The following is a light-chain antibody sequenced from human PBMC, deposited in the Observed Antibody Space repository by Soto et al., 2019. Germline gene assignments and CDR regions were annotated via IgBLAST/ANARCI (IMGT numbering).Light chain of an antibody. CDR1: SSDLGDYNY. CDR2: EVS. CDR3: SSYTSSTTLV. V-gene: IGLV2-14*01. J-gene: IGLJ2*01. Sequence: QSALTQPASVSGSPGQSITISCTGTSSDLGDYNYVSWYQHHPGKAPKLMIYEVSNRPSGVSNRFSGSKSGNTASLTISGLQAEDEANYYCSSYTSSTTLVFGGGTKLTVL.